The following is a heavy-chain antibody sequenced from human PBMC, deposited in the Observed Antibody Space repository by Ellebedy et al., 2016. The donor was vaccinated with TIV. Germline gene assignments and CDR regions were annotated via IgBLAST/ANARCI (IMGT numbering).Heavy chain of an antibody. D-gene: IGHD3-10*01. V-gene: IGHV1-3*01. J-gene: IGHJ4*02. Sequence: AASVKVSCKVSAYTLSAYDIHWVRQAPGQKLQEMGWRNPGNGNTKDSQNFQSRVTMTWDTSASTAYMELRSLRSEDTAVYYCARSMVRGVNPQIDYWGQGTLVTVSS. CDR2: RNPGNGNT. CDR3: ARSMVRGVNPQIDY. CDR1: AYTLSAYD.